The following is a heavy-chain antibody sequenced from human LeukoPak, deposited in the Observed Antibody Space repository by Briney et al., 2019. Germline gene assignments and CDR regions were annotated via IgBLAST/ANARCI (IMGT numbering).Heavy chain of an antibody. CDR2: IRYDGSNK. D-gene: IGHD3-16*01. CDR1: GFTFSSYG. CDR3: AKGGERAQYYFDN. J-gene: IGHJ4*02. V-gene: IGHV3-30*02. Sequence: LAGGSLRLSCAASGFTFSSYGMHWVRQAPGKGLEWVAFIRYDGSNKYYADSVKGRFTISRDNSKNTLYLQMNSLRAEDTALYYCAKGGERAQYYFDNWGQGILVSVSS.